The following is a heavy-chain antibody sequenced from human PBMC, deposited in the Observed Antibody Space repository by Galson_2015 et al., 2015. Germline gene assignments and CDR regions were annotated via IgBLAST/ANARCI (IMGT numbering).Heavy chain of an antibody. D-gene: IGHD6-6*01. Sequence: SVKVSCKASGYTFTSYGISWVRQAPGQGLEWMGWISAYNGNTNYAQKLQGRVTMTTDTSTSTAYMELRSLRSDDTAVYYCARDVGIAARTGWFDPWGQGTLVTVSS. CDR3: ARDVGIAARTGWFDP. V-gene: IGHV1-18*01. CDR2: ISAYNGNT. CDR1: GYTFTSYG. J-gene: IGHJ5*02.